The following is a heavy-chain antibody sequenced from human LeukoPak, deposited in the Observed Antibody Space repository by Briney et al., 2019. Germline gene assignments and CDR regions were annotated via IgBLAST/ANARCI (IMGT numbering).Heavy chain of an antibody. Sequence: ASVKVSCKASGYTFTGYYMHWVRQAPGQGLEWMGWINPNSGGTNYAQKFQGRVTMTRDTSISTAYMELSRLRSDDTAVYYCARVGGLWFGELPFDYWGQGTLVTVSS. V-gene: IGHV1-2*02. CDR1: GYTFTGYY. CDR3: ARVGGLWFGELPFDY. J-gene: IGHJ4*02. D-gene: IGHD3-10*01. CDR2: INPNSGGT.